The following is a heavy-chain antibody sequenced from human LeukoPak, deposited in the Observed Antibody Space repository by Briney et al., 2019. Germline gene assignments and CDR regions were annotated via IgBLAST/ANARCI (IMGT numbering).Heavy chain of an antibody. CDR1: GGSVSSGSYY. J-gene: IGHJ5*02. D-gene: IGHD4-17*01. Sequence: PSETLSLTCTVSGGSVSSGSYYWSWIRQPPGKGLEWIGYIYYSGSTNHNPSLKSRVTISVDTSKNQFSLKLSSVTAADTAVYYCARTYGDRNWFDPWGQGTLVTVSS. V-gene: IGHV4-61*01. CDR3: ARTYGDRNWFDP. CDR2: IYYSGST.